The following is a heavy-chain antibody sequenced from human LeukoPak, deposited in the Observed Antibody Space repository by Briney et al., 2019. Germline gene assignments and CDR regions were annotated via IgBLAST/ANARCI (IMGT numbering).Heavy chain of an antibody. Sequence: SVKVSCKASGGTFSSYAISWVRQAPGQGLEWMGRIIPIFGTANYAQKFQGRVTITTDESTSTAYMELSSLRSEDTAVYYCATALDLWFGELFYMDVWGKGTPVTVSS. CDR3: ATALDLWFGELFYMDV. D-gene: IGHD3-10*01. CDR1: GGTFSSYA. V-gene: IGHV1-69*05. CDR2: IIPIFGTA. J-gene: IGHJ6*03.